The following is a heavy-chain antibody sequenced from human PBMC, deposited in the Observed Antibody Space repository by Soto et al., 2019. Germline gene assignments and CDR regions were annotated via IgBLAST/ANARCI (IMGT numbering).Heavy chain of an antibody. CDR2: ISGSGGST. D-gene: IGHD1-26*01. J-gene: IGHJ4*02. CDR3: ARRGSGSYYDY. CDR1: GFTFSSYA. Sequence: EVQLLESGGGLVQPGGSLRLSCAASGFTFSSYAMRWVRQATVMGLEWVSAISGSGGSTYYADSVKVRFNISRDHSNNTLYLQMNSLRAEDTAVYYFARRGSGSYYDYWGQGTLVTVSS. V-gene: IGHV3-23*01.